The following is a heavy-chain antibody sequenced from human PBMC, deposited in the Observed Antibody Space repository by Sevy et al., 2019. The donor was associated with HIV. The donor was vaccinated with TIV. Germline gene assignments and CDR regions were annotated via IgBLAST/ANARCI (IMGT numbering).Heavy chain of an antibody. V-gene: IGHV3-23*01. CDR1: GFTFSTYA. CDR3: AKDRVSGTYYTGDFDY. D-gene: IGHD3-10*01. J-gene: IGHJ4*02. CDR2: ISASAGST. Sequence: GGSLRLSCAASGFTFSTYAMTWVRQAPGKGLEWVSVISASAGSTYYSDSVKGRFTISRDNSKNTLYLQMNSPRAEETAVYYCAKDRVSGTYYTGDFDYWGQGTLVTVSS.